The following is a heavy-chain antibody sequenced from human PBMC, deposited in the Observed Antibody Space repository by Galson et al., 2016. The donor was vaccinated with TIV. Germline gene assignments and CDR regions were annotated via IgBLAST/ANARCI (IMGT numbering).Heavy chain of an antibody. Sequence: SLRLSCAASGFTFSSYGLHWVRQAPGKGLEWVAVVWYEETNKFYADSVNGRFTISRDNSKNTVYLQMNSLRAEDTAVYYCARDRMWEEVLGAFNIWGQGKMVTVSS. J-gene: IGHJ3*02. CDR1: GFTFSSYG. CDR2: VWYEETNK. D-gene: IGHD1-26*01. V-gene: IGHV3-33*01. CDR3: ARDRMWEEVLGAFNI.